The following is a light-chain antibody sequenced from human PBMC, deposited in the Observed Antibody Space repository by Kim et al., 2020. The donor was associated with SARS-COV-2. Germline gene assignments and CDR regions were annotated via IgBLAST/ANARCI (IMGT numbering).Light chain of an antibody. J-gene: IGKJ4*01. CDR3: QQYSSDPPT. CDR1: QDIRNN. CDR2: AAS. V-gene: IGKV1-17*01. Sequence: ASVGDRVTITCQASQDIRNNLNWYQHKPGKAPIVLIYAASNLQTGVPSRFSGGGSGAEFTLTINSLQPEDFATYHCQQYSSDPPTFGGGTKVDIK.